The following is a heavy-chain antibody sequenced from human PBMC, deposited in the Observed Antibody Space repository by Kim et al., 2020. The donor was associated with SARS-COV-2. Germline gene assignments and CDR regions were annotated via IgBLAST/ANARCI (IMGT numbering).Heavy chain of an antibody. D-gene: IGHD5-12*01. Sequence: SETLSLTCAVYGGSFSGYYWSWIRQPPGKGLEWIGEINHSGSTNYNPSLKSRVTISVDTSKNQFSLKLSSVTAADTAVYYCARVTEWLRTFDIWGQGTMVTVSS. V-gene: IGHV4-34*01. J-gene: IGHJ3*02. CDR2: INHSGST. CDR1: GGSFSGYY. CDR3: ARVTEWLRTFDI.